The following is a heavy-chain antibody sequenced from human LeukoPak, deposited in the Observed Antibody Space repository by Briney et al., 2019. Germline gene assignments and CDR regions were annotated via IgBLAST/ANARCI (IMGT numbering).Heavy chain of an antibody. D-gene: IGHD4-23*01. J-gene: IGHJ4*02. CDR2: VDYSGNA. CDR3: ARPRGSGGNMGY. Sequence: SETLSLTCAVYGGSFNGRYWTWVRQAPNKGLEWIGEVDYSGNAKYNPSLKSRLTISVDTSKNQFSLRLRSMTAADTAVYYCARPRGSGGNMGYWGRGTLVTVFS. V-gene: IGHV4-34*01. CDR1: GGSFNGRY.